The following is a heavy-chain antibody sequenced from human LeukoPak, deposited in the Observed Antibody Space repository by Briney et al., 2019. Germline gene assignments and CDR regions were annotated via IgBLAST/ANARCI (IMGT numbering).Heavy chain of an antibody. CDR1: GYSFTSYW. CDR3: ARRYYDILTGYYNDWFDP. J-gene: IGHJ5*02. Sequence: PGESLKISCKGSGYSFTSYWIGWVRQMPGKGLEWMGIIYPGDSDTRYSPSFQGQVTISADKSISTAYLQWSSLKASDTAMYYCARRYYDILTGYYNDWFDPWGQGTLVTVSS. CDR2: IYPGDSDT. V-gene: IGHV5-51*01. D-gene: IGHD3-9*01.